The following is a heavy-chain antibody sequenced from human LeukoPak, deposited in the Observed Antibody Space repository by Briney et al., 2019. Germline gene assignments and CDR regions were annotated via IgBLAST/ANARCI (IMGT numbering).Heavy chain of an antibody. CDR3: ARGGYSNYYMDV. Sequence: PQASVKVSCKASGYTFTSYYMHWVRQAPGQGLEWMGIINPSGGSTSYAQKFQGRVTMTRDMSTSTVYMELSSLRFEDTAVYYCARGGYSNYYMDVWGKGTTVTVSS. CDR1: GYTFTSYY. J-gene: IGHJ6*03. D-gene: IGHD4-11*01. V-gene: IGHV1-46*01. CDR2: INPSGGST.